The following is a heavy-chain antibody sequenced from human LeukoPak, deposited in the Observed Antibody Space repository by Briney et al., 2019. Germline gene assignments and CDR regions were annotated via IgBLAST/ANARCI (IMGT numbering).Heavy chain of an antibody. D-gene: IGHD3-10*01. V-gene: IGHV3-30*02. CDR3: AKGDSGSHFDF. Sequence: TGGSLRLSCAASGFSFSSYGIHWVRQAPGKGLEWVAFIRCDGANRYYADSVKGRFSISRDNSKNTLSLQMNSVRADDTAVYYCAKGDSGSHFDFWGQGTLVTVSS. J-gene: IGHJ4*02. CDR1: GFSFSSYG. CDR2: IRCDGANR.